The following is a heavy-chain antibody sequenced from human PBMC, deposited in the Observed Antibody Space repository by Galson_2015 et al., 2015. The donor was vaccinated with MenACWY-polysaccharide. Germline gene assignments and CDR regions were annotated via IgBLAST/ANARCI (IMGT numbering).Heavy chain of an antibody. V-gene: IGHV1-8*01. D-gene: IGHD3-22*01. J-gene: IGHJ5*02. CDR2: MNPNSGNT. CDR1: GYSFSSYD. Sequence: SVKVSCKASGYSFSSYDVNWVRQTTGQGLEWMGWMNPNSGNTGYAQKFQGRVTMTRNTSISIAYMELSSLRSEDTAVYYCARGGKYFYDSSGYLNWFDPWGQGTLVTVSS. CDR3: ARGGKYFYDSSGYLNWFDP.